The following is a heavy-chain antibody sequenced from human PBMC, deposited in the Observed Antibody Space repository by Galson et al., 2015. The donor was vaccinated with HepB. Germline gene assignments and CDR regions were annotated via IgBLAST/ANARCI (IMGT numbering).Heavy chain of an antibody. V-gene: IGHV3-7*03. J-gene: IGHJ4*02. D-gene: IGHD3-16*02. CDR3: ARTQFMITFGGVIVNKEGFDY. Sequence: SLRLSCAASGFTFSSYWMSWVRQAPGKGLEWVANIKQDGSEKYYVDSVKGRFTISRDNAKNSLYLQMNSLRAEDTAVYYCARTQFMITFGGVIVNKEGFDYWGQGTLVTVSS. CDR2: IKQDGSEK. CDR1: GFTFSSYW.